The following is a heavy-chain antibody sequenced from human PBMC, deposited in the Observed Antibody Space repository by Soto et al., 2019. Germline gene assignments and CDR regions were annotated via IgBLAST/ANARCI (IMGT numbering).Heavy chain of an antibody. CDR3: ANHGSGSYYDS. V-gene: IGHV3-23*01. CDR1: GFTFRNYA. CDR2: VSGSGDST. Sequence: EVQVLESGGGLVQPGGSLRLSCAASGFTFRNYAMSWVRQTPGKGPEWVSSVSGSGDSTYYADSVRGRFTISRDNSQNTLSLQMNSLRAEDTAIYYCANHGSGSYYDSWGQGTLVTVSS. D-gene: IGHD1-26*01. J-gene: IGHJ4*02.